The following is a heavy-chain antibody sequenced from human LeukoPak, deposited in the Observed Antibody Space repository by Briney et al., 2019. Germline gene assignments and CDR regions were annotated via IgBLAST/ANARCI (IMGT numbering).Heavy chain of an antibody. Sequence: SETLSLTCAVYGGSFSGYYWSWIRQPPGKGLEWIGEINHSGSANYNPSLKSRVTISVDTSKNQFSLKLSSVTAADTAVYYCASPSYSGSYDYYYYMDVWGKGTTVTVSS. V-gene: IGHV4-34*01. D-gene: IGHD1-26*01. CDR1: GGSFSGYY. CDR2: INHSGSA. J-gene: IGHJ6*03. CDR3: ASPSYSGSYDYYYYMDV.